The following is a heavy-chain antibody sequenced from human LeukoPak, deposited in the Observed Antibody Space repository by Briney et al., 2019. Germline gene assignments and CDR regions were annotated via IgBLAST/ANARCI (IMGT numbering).Heavy chain of an antibody. CDR2: ITPNSGGT. Sequence: ASVKVSCKASGYTFTGYYMHWVRQAHGQGLEWMGWITPNSGGTNYAQKFQGRVTMTSDTSISTAYMELSRLRSDDTAVYYCATETIFGVDYAGELWYWGQGTLVTVSS. J-gene: IGHJ4*02. V-gene: IGHV1-2*02. D-gene: IGHD3-3*01. CDR1: GYTFTGYY. CDR3: ATETIFGVDYAGELWY.